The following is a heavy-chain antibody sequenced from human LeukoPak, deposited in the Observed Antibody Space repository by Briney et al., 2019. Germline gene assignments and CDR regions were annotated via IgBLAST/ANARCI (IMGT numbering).Heavy chain of an antibody. J-gene: IGHJ4*02. CDR3: GRDFNY. V-gene: IGHV3-72*01. Sequence: GGSLRLSCAASGFTFSDYYMDWVRQAPGKGLEWVGRIRNKANSDTTEYAASVKGRFTISRDDSKNSLYLQMNSLKAEDTAVYYCGRDFNYWGQGTLVTVAS. CDR1: GFTFSDYY. CDR2: IRNKANSDTT.